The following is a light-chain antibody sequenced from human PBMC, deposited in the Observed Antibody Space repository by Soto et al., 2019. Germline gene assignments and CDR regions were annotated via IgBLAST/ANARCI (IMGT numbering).Light chain of an antibody. Sequence: EIVLTQSPGTLSLSPGERATLSCRASQSVGNNYVAWYQQKPGQAPRLLIHDASSRATGIPDRFSGSASGTDFTLTISRLELEDFAVYFCQQCATSPLTFGQGTRVDIK. CDR3: QQCATSPLT. CDR1: QSVGNNY. J-gene: IGKJ1*01. V-gene: IGKV3-20*01. CDR2: DAS.